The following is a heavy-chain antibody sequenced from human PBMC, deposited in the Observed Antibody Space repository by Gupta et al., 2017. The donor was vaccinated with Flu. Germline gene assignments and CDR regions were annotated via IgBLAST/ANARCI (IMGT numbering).Heavy chain of an antibody. CDR2: IKSDESSA. D-gene: IGHD2-15*01. J-gene: IGHJ5*02. V-gene: IGHV3-74*01. CDR3: ARDGAGDCSGGSCYSWFDP. Sequence: HWVRQAPGKGLVWVSRIKSDESSASYADSVKGRFTISRDNAKNTLYLQMNSLRAEDTAVYYCARDGAGDCSGGSCYSWFDPWGQGTLVIVSS.